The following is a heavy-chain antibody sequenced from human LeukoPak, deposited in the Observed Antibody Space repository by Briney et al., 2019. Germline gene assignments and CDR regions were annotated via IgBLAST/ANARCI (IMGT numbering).Heavy chain of an antibody. Sequence: SETLSLTCTVSGGSISSSSYYWGWIRQPPGKGLEWIGSIYYSGSTYYNPSLKSRVTISVDTSKIQFSLKLSSVTAADTAVYYCASQGRKNYDSSGYYYASWGQGTLVTVSS. D-gene: IGHD3-22*01. CDR1: GGSISSSSYY. J-gene: IGHJ4*02. CDR3: ASQGRKNYDSSGYYYAS. V-gene: IGHV4-39*01. CDR2: IYYSGST.